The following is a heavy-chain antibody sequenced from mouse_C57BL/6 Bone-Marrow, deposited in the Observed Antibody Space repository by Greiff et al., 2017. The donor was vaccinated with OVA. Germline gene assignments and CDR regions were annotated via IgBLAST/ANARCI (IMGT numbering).Heavy chain of an antibody. D-gene: IGHD1-1*01. CDR3: ARDSSYQYEDMDY. CDR2: IDPSDSYT. J-gene: IGHJ4*01. V-gene: IGHV1-69*01. CDR1: GYTFTSYW. Sequence: QVQLQQPGAELVMPGASVKLSCKASGYTFTSYWMHWVKQRPGQGLEWIGEIDPSDSYTNYNQKFKGKSTLTVDKSSSTAYMQLSSLTSEDSAVYYCARDSSYQYEDMDYWGKGTTVTVAS.